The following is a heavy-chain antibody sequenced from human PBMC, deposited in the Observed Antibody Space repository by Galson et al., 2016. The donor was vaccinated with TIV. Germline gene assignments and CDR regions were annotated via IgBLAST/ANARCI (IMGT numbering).Heavy chain of an antibody. CDR1: GYTFTSYD. J-gene: IGHJ4*02. V-gene: IGHV1-8*02. D-gene: IGHD4-17*01. CDR2: MNPNSENK. Sequence: SVKVSCKASGYTFTSYDINWVRQATGQGLEWMGCMNPNSENKGYAQKFRGRVTMTRNTSVRTAYMELSSLRSEDTAVSYCARSGDYGDYWGQGTLVTVSS. CDR3: ARSGDYGDY.